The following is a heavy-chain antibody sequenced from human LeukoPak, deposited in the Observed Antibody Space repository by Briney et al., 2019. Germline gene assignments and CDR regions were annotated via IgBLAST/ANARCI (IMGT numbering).Heavy chain of an antibody. CDR2: MYSSGSA. J-gene: IGHJ2*01. CDR3: ARSKGDYYSEYFDL. Sequence: PSETLSLTCTVSGGSISNYYWNWIRQPAGKGLEFIGRMYSSGSANYKPSLKSRVTMSVDTSKNQFSLKLSSVTAADTAVYFCARSKGDYYSEYFDLWGRGTLVSVSS. D-gene: IGHD3-10*01. V-gene: IGHV4-4*07. CDR1: GGSISNYY.